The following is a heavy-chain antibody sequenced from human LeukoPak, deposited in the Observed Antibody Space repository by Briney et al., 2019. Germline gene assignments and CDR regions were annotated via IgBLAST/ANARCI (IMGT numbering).Heavy chain of an antibody. D-gene: IGHD3-16*02. CDR3: ASDSYDYVWGSYRTLNS. CDR1: GYTFTSYG. Sequence: ASVKVSCKASGYTFTSYGITWVRQAPGQGLEWMGWISAYNGNTNYAQKVQGRVTMTTDTSKNTAYMELRSLRSDDTAVYYCASDSYDYVWGSYRTLNSWGQGTLVTVSS. V-gene: IGHV1-18*01. CDR2: ISAYNGNT. J-gene: IGHJ5*02.